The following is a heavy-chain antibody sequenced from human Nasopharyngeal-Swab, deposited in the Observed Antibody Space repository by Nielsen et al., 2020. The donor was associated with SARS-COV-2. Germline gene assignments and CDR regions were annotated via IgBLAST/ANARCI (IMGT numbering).Heavy chain of an antibody. J-gene: IGHJ4*02. D-gene: IGHD2-15*01. V-gene: IGHV4-30-4*01. CDR3: ASYLGYCSGGSCYSLFDY. CDR2: TYYNGST. Sequence: WIRQPPGKGLEWIGYTYYNGSTYYNPSLKSRVNISPDTSKNQFSLKLSSVTAADTAVYYCASYLGYCSGGSCYSLFDYWGQGTLVTVSS.